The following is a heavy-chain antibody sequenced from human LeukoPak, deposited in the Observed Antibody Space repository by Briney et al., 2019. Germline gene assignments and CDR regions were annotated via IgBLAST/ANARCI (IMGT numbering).Heavy chain of an antibody. CDR2: INSDGSST. CDR1: GFTFSSYW. CDR3: ASPIPYSSGPER. V-gene: IGHV3-74*01. J-gene: IGHJ4*02. D-gene: IGHD6-19*01. Sequence: GGSLRHSCAASGFTFSSYWMHWVRQAPGKGLVWVSRINSDGSSTSYADSVKGRFTISRDNAKNTLYLQMNSLRAEDTAVYYRASPIPYSSGPERWGQGTLVTVSS.